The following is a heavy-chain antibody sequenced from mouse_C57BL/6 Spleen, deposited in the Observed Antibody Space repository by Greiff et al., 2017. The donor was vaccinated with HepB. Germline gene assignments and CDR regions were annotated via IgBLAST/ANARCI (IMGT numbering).Heavy chain of an antibody. CDR1: GFTFSDFY. CDR3: ARDPNGMDY. CDR2: SRNKANDYTT. Sequence: EVKVVESGGGLVQSGRSLRLSCATSGFTFSDFYMEWVRQAPGKGLEWIAASRNKANDYTTEYSASVKGRFIVSRDTSQSILYLQMNALRAEDTAIYYCARDPNGMDYWGQGTSVTVSS. V-gene: IGHV7-1*01. J-gene: IGHJ4*01.